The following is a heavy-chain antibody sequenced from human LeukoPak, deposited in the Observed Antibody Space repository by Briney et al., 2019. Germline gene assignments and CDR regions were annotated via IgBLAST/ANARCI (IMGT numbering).Heavy chain of an antibody. CDR1: GFTFGDYA. V-gene: IGHV3-23*01. CDR3: AKPAKTDYADY. J-gene: IGHJ4*02. D-gene: IGHD1-14*01. Sequence: GGSLRLSCTASGFTFGDYAMSWVRQAPGKGLEWVSAISGSGGSTYYADSVKGRFTISRDNSKNTLYLQMNSLRAEDTALYYCAKPAKTDYADYWGQGTLVTVSS. CDR2: ISGSGGST.